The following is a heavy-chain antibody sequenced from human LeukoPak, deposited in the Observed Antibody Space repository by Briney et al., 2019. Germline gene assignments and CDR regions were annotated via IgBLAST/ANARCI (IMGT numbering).Heavy chain of an antibody. CDR1: GFTFSDYY. CDR3: AKVQGAISSSTSCYNPLYY. CDR2: ISSSSSYT. V-gene: IGHV3-11*05. J-gene: IGHJ4*02. Sequence: GGSLRLSCAASGFTFSDYYMSWIRQAPGKGLEWVSYISSSSSYTNYADSVKGRFTISRDNAKNSLYLQMNSLRAEDTAVYYCAKVQGAISSSTSCYNPLYYWGQGTLVTVSS. D-gene: IGHD2-2*02.